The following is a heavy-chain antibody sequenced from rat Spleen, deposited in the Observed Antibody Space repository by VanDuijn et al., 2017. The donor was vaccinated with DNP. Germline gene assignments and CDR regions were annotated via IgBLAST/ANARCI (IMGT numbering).Heavy chain of an antibody. D-gene: IGHD1-10*01. V-gene: IGHV5-25*01. CDR3: ARPIYNNHGGFAY. J-gene: IGHJ3*01. CDR1: GFTFSNYY. Sequence: EVQLVESGGGLVQPGRSLKLSCAASGFTFSNYYMAWVRQAPRKGLEWFATISTSGSRIYYPDSVKGRFTISRDNAKSTLYLQMNSLRSEDMATYYCARPIYNNHGGFAYWGQGTLVTVSS. CDR2: ISTSGSRI.